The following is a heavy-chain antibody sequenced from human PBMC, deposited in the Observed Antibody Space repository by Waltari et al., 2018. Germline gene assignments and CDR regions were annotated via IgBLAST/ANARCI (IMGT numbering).Heavy chain of an antibody. CDR1: GGTFSSYA. J-gene: IGHJ4*02. CDR2: LIPIFGTA. V-gene: IGHV1-69*05. D-gene: IGHD6-13*01. Sequence: QVQLVQSGAAVKKPGSSVKVCCTASGGTFSSYAISWVRQATGQGLAWMGGLIPIFGTANDAQKFQGRVTSTTDESTSTAYMELSSLRSEDTAVYYCATRELPPTGRLAAAGPQFDYWGQGTLVTVSS. CDR3: ATRELPPTGRLAAAGPQFDY.